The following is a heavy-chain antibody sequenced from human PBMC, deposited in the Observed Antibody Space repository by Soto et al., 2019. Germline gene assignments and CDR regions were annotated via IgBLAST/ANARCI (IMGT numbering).Heavy chain of an antibody. CDR1: GGSISSGDYY. CDR3: ASASGARYFDY. CDR2: IYYSGST. V-gene: IGHV4-30-4*01. D-gene: IGHD6-25*01. J-gene: IGHJ4*02. Sequence: QVQLQESGPGLVKPSQTLSLTCTVSGGSISSGDYYWSWIRQPPGKGLEWIGYIYYSGSTYYNPSLKMRCTIAVATTKNHVSRKLSSVTAADTAVYYCASASGARYFDYWGQGTLVTVSS.